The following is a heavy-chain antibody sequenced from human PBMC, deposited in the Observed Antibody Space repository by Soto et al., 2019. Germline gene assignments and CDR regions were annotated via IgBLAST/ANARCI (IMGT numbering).Heavy chain of an antibody. CDR3: AKAGYCTGVSCYFYYFGS. D-gene: IGHD2-15*01. Sequence: GSLRLSCSASGFTFNNYAMAWVRQAPGEGLEWVSGISGSGATPYYADSVKGRFTISRDNSKNTLFLQMNSLSAEDTAVYFCAKAGYCTGVSCYFYYFGSWGQGTLVTVSS. J-gene: IGHJ4*02. CDR2: ISGSGATP. V-gene: IGHV3-23*01. CDR1: GFTFNNYA.